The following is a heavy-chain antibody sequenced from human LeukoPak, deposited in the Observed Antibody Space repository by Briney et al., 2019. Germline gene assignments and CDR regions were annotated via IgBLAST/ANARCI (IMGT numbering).Heavy chain of an antibody. CDR1: GYTFTGYY. D-gene: IGHD6-13*01. CDR3: ARGPHIAAAGTGPQTY. Sequence: GASVKVSCNTSGYTFTGYYLHWVRQAPGQGLEWMGWINPNSGATDYAQRFQGRVTMTRDTSTSTAYMELNSLTSDDTAVYFCARGPHIAAAGTGPQTYWGQGTLVTVSS. CDR2: INPNSGAT. V-gene: IGHV1-2*02. J-gene: IGHJ4*02.